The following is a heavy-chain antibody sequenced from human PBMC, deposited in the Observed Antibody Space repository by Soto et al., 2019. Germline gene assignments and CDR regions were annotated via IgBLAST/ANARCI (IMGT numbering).Heavy chain of an antibody. D-gene: IGHD1-26*01. CDR1: GGTFSSYA. CDR2: IIPIFGTA. V-gene: IGHV1-69*13. Sequence: SVKVSCKASGGTFSSYAISWVRQAPGQGLEWMGGIIPIFGTANYAQKFQGGVTITADESTSTAYMELSSLRSEDTAVYYCAREKSGTRPRLFDYWGQGTLVTSPQ. CDR3: AREKSGTRPRLFDY. J-gene: IGHJ4*02.